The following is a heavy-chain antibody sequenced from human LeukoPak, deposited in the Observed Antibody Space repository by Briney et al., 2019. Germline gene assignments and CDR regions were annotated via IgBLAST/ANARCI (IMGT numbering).Heavy chain of an antibody. CDR1: GGTFSSYA. J-gene: IGHJ4*02. CDR3: ARGGIAARDSPPSPFDY. D-gene: IGHD6-6*01. V-gene: IGHV1-69*05. CDR2: IIPIFGTA. Sequence: PVASVKVSCKASGGTFSSYAISWVRQAPGQGLEWMGGIIPIFGTANHAQKFQGRVTITTDESTSTAYMELSSLRSEDTAVYYCARGGIAARDSPPSPFDYWGQGTLVTVSS.